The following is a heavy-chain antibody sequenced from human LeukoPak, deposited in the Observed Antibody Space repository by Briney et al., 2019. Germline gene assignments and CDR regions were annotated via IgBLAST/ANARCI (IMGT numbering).Heavy chain of an antibody. V-gene: IGHV4-59*01. CDR2: IYYSGST. J-gene: IGHJ4*02. CDR3: ATLSSDYAGNSLLDY. Sequence: PSETLSLTCTVSGGSISSYYWSWIRQPPGKGLEWIGYIYYSGSTNYNPSLKSRATISVDTSKNQFSLKLSSVTAADTAVYYCATLSSDYAGNSLLDYWGQGTLVTVSS. D-gene: IGHD4-23*01. CDR1: GGSISSYY.